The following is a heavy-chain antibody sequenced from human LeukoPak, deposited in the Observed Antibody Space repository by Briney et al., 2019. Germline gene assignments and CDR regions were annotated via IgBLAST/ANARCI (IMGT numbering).Heavy chain of an antibody. D-gene: IGHD6-19*01. V-gene: IGHV1-18*01. Sequence: GASVKVSCKASGYTFTSYGISWVRQAPGQGLEWMGWISAYNGNTNYAQKLQGRVTMTTDTSTSTAYMELRSLRSDDTAVYYCATSIAVAGTGPDAFDIWGQGTMVTVSS. CDR1: GYTFTSYG. CDR2: ISAYNGNT. J-gene: IGHJ3*02. CDR3: ATSIAVAGTGPDAFDI.